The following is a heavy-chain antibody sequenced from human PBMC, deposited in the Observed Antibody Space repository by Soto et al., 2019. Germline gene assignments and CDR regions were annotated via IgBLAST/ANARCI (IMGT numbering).Heavy chain of an antibody. Sequence: QLQLQESGPGLVQPSETLSLTCTVSGGSISSSSYYWGWIRQPPVKGLEWIGSIYYSGSTYYNPSLKSRVTISVDTSKNHFSLKLRSVTAADTAVYYCARLLNVGATRRLDTLGQGAMVTVSS. J-gene: IGHJ5*02. CDR1: GGSISSSSYY. CDR3: ARLLNVGATRRLDT. D-gene: IGHD1-26*01. CDR2: IYYSGST. V-gene: IGHV4-39*01.